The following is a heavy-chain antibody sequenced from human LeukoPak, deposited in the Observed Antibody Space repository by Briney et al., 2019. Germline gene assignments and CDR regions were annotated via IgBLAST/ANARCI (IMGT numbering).Heavy chain of an antibody. J-gene: IGHJ4*02. Sequence: PSETLSLTCTVSGVSISHYYWTWIRQPAGGGLEWIGRIDTSGSTNYNPSLKSRVTMSSDTSNNQFSLNLMSVDATDTAVYYCARGQWQIDYWGQGILATVSP. CDR3: ARGQWQIDY. CDR2: IDTSGST. V-gene: IGHV4-4*07. CDR1: GVSISHYY. D-gene: IGHD6-19*01.